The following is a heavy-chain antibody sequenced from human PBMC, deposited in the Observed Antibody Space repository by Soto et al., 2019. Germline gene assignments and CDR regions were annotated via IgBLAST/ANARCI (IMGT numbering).Heavy chain of an antibody. V-gene: IGHV1-58*02. CDR2: IVVVSGST. D-gene: IGHD1-26*01. Sequence: GASVKVSCKASGFDFGSFGIQFLWQTRGRGLEWIGWIVVVSGSTNYARQFQGRVAISRDMSSSTAYLDLYDLKSDDTAVYFCSADHPHMAMGWPVWGQGTTVTVSS. J-gene: IGHJ6*02. CDR3: SADHPHMAMGWPV. CDR1: GFDFGSFG.